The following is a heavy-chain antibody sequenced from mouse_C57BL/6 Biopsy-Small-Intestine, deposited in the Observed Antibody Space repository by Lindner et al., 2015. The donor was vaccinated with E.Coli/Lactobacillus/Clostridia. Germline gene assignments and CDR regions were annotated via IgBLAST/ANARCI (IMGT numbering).Heavy chain of an antibody. CDR3: ARASPLLWLGELMEWSAFDL. CDR1: GFTFRDYG. D-gene: IGHD1-1*02. Sequence: SVKVSCKASGFTFRDYGINWVRQAPGEGLEWMGWISIYSGATKYADKFQGRVSMTRDTSTSTAFMELRSLRSDDTAMYYCARASPLLWLGELMEWSAFDLWGQGTMVTVSS. CDR2: ISIYSGAT. J-gene: IGHJ3*01. V-gene: IGHV1-84*02.